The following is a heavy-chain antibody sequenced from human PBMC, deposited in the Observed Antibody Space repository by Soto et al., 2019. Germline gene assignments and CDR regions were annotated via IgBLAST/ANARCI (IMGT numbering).Heavy chain of an antibody. D-gene: IGHD4-17*01. J-gene: IGHJ6*02. CDR2: INPNSGGT. CDR3: ARGLGFLYPSKTTVTRGLGMDV. Sequence: QVQLVQSGAEVKKPGASVKVSCKASGYTFTGYYMHWVRQAPGQGLEWMGWINPNSGGTNYAQKFQGRVTMTRDTSISTAYMELSRLRSDDTAVYYCARGLGFLYPSKTTVTRGLGMDVWGQGTTVTVSS. CDR1: GYTFTGYY. V-gene: IGHV1-2*02.